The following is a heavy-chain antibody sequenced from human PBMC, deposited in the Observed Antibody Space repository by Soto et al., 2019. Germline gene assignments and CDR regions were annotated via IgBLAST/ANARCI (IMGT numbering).Heavy chain of an antibody. V-gene: IGHV4-39*01. CDR1: AGSLSSSSYY. Sequence: SETRSLSCTVSAGSLSSSSYYWGWLRQTAGKGLEWIGSIYYSGSTYYNPSLKSRVTISVDTSKNQFSLKLSSVTAAFTAVYYCARRLSWSGHSDYYYYGMDVWGQGPTVT. D-gene: IGHD3-3*01. CDR2: IYYSGST. J-gene: IGHJ6*02. CDR3: ARRLSWSGHSDYYYYGMDV.